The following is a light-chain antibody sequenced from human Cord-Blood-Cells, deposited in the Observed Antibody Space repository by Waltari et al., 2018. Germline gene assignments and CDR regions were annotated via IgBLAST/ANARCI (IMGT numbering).Light chain of an antibody. CDR3: AAWDDSLNGRV. Sequence: QPVLTPPPPASTPPGQRDPISCSRLSSYPGSYTVHGYQQLPGTAPKLLIYSNNQRPSGVPDRFSGSKSGTSASLAISGLQSEDEADYYCAAWDDSLNGRVFGGGTKLTVL. CDR1: SSYPGSYT. V-gene: IGLV1-44*01. J-gene: IGLJ3*02. CDR2: SNN.